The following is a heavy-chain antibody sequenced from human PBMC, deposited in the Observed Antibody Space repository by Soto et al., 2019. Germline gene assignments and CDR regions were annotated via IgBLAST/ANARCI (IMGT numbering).Heavy chain of an antibody. V-gene: IGHV3-30*18. Sequence: QVQLVESGGGVVQPGRSLRLSCAASGFTFSSYGMHWVRQAPGKGLEWVAVTSYDGTNSYYADSVKGRFTIYRDNSKNTLHLQMNSLGAEDTAAYYCAKDRPNKYTYTGYSYYYMDVWGQGTTVTVSS. CDR3: AKDRPNKYTYTGYSYYYMDV. CDR2: TSYDGTNS. D-gene: IGHD3-16*01. CDR1: GFTFSSYG. J-gene: IGHJ6*02.